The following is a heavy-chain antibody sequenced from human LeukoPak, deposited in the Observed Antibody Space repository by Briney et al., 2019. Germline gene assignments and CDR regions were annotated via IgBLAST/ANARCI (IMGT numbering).Heavy chain of an antibody. D-gene: IGHD6-19*01. Sequence: ASVKDSCKASGYTFTSYDINWVRQATGQGLEWMGWMNPNSGNTGYAQKFQGRVTMTRNTSISTAYMELSSLRSEDTAVYYCARGQGIAVAGTGINYYYYYGMDVWGQGTTVTVSS. CDR2: MNPNSGNT. CDR1: GYTFTSYD. CDR3: ARGQGIAVAGTGINYYYYYGMDV. J-gene: IGHJ6*02. V-gene: IGHV1-8*01.